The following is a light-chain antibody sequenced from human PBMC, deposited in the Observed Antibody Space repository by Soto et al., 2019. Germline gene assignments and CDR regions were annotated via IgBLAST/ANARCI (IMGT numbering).Light chain of an antibody. J-gene: IGLJ3*02. CDR3: SSYTSSRTWV. Sequence: QSALTKPDSVSGSPGQPITISCTATSRDFGDDKYVSWYQQHPGKAPKLIIYDVGNRPSGVSDRFSGSKSANTASLTISGLQSEDEADYYCSSYTSSRTWVFGGGTKVTVL. V-gene: IGLV2-14*03. CDR1: SRDFGDDKY. CDR2: DVG.